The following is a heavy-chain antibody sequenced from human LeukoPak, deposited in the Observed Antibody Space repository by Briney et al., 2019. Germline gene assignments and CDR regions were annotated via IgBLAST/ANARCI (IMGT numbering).Heavy chain of an antibody. CDR2: IYYSGST. CDR3: ARVSSHFLPRGRWFDP. Sequence: SETLSLTCTVAGGSIISYYWSWIRQPPGKGLEWMGYIYYSGSTNYNPSLKSRATISVDTSKNQFSLKLSSVPAADTAVHYCARVSSHFLPRGRWFDPWGQGTLVTVSS. V-gene: IGHV4-59*01. D-gene: IGHD3-3*02. J-gene: IGHJ5*02. CDR1: GGSIISYY.